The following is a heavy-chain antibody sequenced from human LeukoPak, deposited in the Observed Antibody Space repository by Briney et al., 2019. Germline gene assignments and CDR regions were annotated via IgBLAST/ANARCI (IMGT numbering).Heavy chain of an antibody. CDR1: GGSISSYY. J-gene: IGHJ4*02. CDR2: IYYSGST. Sequence: SETLSLTCTVSGGSISSYYWSWIRQHPGKGLEWIGYIYYSGSTYYNPSLKSRVTISVDTSKNQFSLKLSSVTAADTAVYYCARGHPCSSTSCSPFDYWGQGTLVTVSS. V-gene: IGHV4-59*06. CDR3: ARGHPCSSTSCSPFDY. D-gene: IGHD2-2*01.